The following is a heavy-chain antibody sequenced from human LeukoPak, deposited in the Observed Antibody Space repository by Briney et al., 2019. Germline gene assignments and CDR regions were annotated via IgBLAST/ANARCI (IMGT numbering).Heavy chain of an antibody. D-gene: IGHD6-19*01. CDR3: AKAPRSSGADYFDY. J-gene: IGHJ4*02. CDR2: ISWNSGSI. CDR1: GFTFHDYA. V-gene: IGHV3-9*03. Sequence: GGSLRLSCAASGFTFHDYAMHWVRQAPGKGLEWVSGISWNSGSIGYADSVKGRFTISRDNAKNSLYLQMNSLRAEDMALYYCAKAPRSSGADYFDYWGQGTLVTVSS.